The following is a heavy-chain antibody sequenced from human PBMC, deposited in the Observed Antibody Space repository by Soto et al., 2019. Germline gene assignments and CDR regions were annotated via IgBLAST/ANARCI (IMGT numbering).Heavy chain of an antibody. CDR1: GFTFSSYA. CDR2: ISDSGGST. D-gene: IGHD6-13*01. V-gene: IGHV3-23*01. Sequence: EVQLLESGGGLVQPGGSLRLSCAASGFTFSSYAMSWVRQAPGKGLEWVSAISDSGGSTYYADSVKGRFTISRDNSKNTLYLQMNSLRAEDTAVYYCAKSSWYSYYFDYWGQGTLVTVSS. J-gene: IGHJ4*02. CDR3: AKSSWYSYYFDY.